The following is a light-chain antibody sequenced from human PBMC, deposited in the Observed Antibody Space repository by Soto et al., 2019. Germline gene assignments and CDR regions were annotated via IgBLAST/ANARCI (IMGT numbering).Light chain of an antibody. V-gene: IGLV2-14*01. J-gene: IGLJ1*01. CDR2: DVS. Sequence: QSALTQPASMSGSPGQSITISCAGTSGDVGAYNFVSWYQQHPGKAPKLMLYDVSKRPSGVSERFSASKSGNTASLTISGLQAEDEADYYCSSYTSSRTLYVFGTGTKLTVL. CDR3: SSYTSSRTLYV. CDR1: SGDVGAYNF.